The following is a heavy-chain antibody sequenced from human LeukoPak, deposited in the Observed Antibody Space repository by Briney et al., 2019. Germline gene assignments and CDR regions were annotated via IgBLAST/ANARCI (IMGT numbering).Heavy chain of an antibody. CDR1: GFTVSSNY. J-gene: IGHJ4*02. D-gene: IGHD6-13*01. CDR2: IFTGGTT. Sequence: GGSLRLSCAASGFTVSSNYVSWVRRVPGKGLELVSVIFTGGTTYYADSVRDRFTISRDNSKNTPFLQMNSLRAEDTAMYYCARGYSSSWYDWGQGTLVTVSS. V-gene: IGHV3-53*01. CDR3: ARGYSSSWYD.